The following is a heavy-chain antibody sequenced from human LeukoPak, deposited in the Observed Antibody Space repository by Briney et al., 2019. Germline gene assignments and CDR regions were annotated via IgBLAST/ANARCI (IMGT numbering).Heavy chain of an antibody. D-gene: IGHD3-3*01. J-gene: IGHJ3*02. CDR1: GFTFSSYG. Sequence: PGGSLRLSCAASGFTFSSYGMHWVRQAPGKGLEWVAFIRYDGSNKYYADSVKGRFTISRDNSKNTLYLQMNSLRAEDTAVYYCAKGDYDFWSGYLGDDAFDIWGQGTMVTVSS. CDR3: AKGDYDFWSGYLGDDAFDI. CDR2: IRYDGSNK. V-gene: IGHV3-30*02.